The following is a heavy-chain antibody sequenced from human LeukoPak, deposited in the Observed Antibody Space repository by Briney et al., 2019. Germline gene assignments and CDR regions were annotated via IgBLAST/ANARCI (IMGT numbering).Heavy chain of an antibody. D-gene: IGHD2-2*01. V-gene: IGHV3-30*03. CDR3: ARDQRTIVVVPAAMAGPPYYGMDV. CDR1: GFTFSSYG. Sequence: PGRSLRLSCAASGFTFSSYGMHWVCQAPGKGLEWVAVISYDGSNKYYADSVKGRFTISRDNSKNTLYLQMNSLRAEDTAVYYCARDQRTIVVVPAAMAGPPYYGMDVWGQGTTVTVSS. J-gene: IGHJ6*02. CDR2: ISYDGSNK.